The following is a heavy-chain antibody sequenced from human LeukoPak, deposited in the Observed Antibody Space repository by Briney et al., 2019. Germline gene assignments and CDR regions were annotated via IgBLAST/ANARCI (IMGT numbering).Heavy chain of an antibody. V-gene: IGHV1-2*02. J-gene: IGHJ4*02. D-gene: IGHD3-22*01. CDR3: AREDYYDSSGYSY. Sequence: ASVKVSCKASGYTFTGYYMHWVRQAPGQGLEWMGWINPNSGGTNYAQKFQGRVTMTRDTSISTAYMELSRLRSDNTAVYYCAREDYYDSSGYSYWGQGTLVTVSS. CDR1: GYTFTGYY. CDR2: INPNSGGT.